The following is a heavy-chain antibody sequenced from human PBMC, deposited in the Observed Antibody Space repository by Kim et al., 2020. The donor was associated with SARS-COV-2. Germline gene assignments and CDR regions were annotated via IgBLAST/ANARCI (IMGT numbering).Heavy chain of an antibody. CDR2: IYYSGST. CDR3: AGAPHAFWFYL. CDR1: GGSISSGGSY. J-gene: IGHJ5*02. V-gene: IGHV4-31*03. Sequence: SETLSLTCTVSGGSISSGGSYWSWIRQHTGKGLEWIGYIYYSGSTYSNPFLKSRATISVDTSKNQYSLKLSSVTDAATAVYSFAGAPHAFWFYLWVLGNL.